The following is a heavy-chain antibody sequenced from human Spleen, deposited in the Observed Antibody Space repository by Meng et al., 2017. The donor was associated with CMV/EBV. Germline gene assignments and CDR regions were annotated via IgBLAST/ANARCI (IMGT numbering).Heavy chain of an antibody. J-gene: IGHJ4*02. V-gene: IGHV3-21*01. CDR2: ISSSSSYI. CDR3: ATYSSGWYFGY. Sequence: GESLKISCAASGFTFSSYSMNWVRQAPGKGLEWVSSISSSSSYIYYADSVKGRFTISRDNAKNSLYLQMNSLRAEDTAVYYCATYSSGWYFGYWGQGTLVTVSS. D-gene: IGHD6-19*01. CDR1: GFTFSSYS.